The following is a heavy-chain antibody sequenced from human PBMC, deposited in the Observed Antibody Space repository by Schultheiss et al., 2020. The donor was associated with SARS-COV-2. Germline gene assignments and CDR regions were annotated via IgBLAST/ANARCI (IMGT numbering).Heavy chain of an antibody. CDR2: INHSGST. V-gene: IGHV4-34*01. Sequence: SETLSLTCAVYGGSFSGYYWSWIRQPPGKGLEWIGEINHSGSTNYNPSLKSRVTISVDTSKNQFSLKLSSVTAADTAVYYCAREIAARNAFDIWGQGTMVTVSS. CDR3: AREIAARNAFDI. CDR1: GGSFSGYY. J-gene: IGHJ3*02. D-gene: IGHD6-6*01.